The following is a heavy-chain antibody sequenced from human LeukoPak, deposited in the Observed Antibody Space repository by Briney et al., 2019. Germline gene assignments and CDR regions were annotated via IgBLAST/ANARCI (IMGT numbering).Heavy chain of an antibody. V-gene: IGHV7-4-1*02. J-gene: IGHJ6*03. CDR1: GYTFTSYG. CDR3: ARALKGMVPRGSYYYYMDV. D-gene: IGHD1-26*01. CDR2: INTNTGNP. Sequence: ASVKVSCKASGYTFTSYGMNWVRQAPGQGLEWMGWINTNTGNPTYAQGFTGRFVFSLDTSVSTAYLQISSLKAEDTAVYYCARALKGMVPRGSYYYYMDVWGKGTTVTVSS.